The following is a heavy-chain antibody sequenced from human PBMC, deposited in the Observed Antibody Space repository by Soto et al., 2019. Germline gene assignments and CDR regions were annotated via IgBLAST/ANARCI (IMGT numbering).Heavy chain of an antibody. D-gene: IGHD3-16*01. CDR3: ARELREFGIGYYYYGMDV. Sequence: PSETLSLTCAVSGGSISSGGYSWSWIRQPPGKGLEWIGYIYHSGSTYYNPSLKSRVTISVDRSKNQFSLKLSSVTAADTAVYYCARELREFGIGYYYYGMDVWGQGTTVTVSS. CDR2: IYHSGST. J-gene: IGHJ6*02. V-gene: IGHV4-30-2*01. CDR1: GGSISSGGYS.